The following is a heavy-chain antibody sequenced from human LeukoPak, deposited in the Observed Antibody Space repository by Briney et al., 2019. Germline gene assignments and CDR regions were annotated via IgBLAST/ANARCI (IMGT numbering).Heavy chain of an antibody. J-gene: IGHJ5*02. Sequence: ASVKVSCKASGYTFTGYYMHWVRQAPGQGPEWMGWINPNIGVTNYAQKFQGRVTMTRNTSISTAYMELSSLRSEDTAVYYCARKNYGSNRWFDPWGQGTLVTVSS. CDR3: ARKNYGSNRWFDP. D-gene: IGHD4/OR15-4a*01. CDR1: GYTFTGYY. CDR2: INPNIGVT. V-gene: IGHV1-2*02.